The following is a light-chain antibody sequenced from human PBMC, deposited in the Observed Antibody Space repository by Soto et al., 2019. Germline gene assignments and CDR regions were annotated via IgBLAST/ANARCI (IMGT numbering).Light chain of an antibody. J-gene: IGLJ1*01. CDR3: SSYAGSDNYV. CDR2: EVS. Sequence: QSALPQPPSASGSPGQSVTISCTGTSSDVGGYNYVSWYQHHPGKAPTLMIYEVSKRPSGVPDRFSGSKSGNTASLTVSGLQAEDEADYYCSSYAGSDNYVFGTGTKVTVL. CDR1: SSDVGGYNY. V-gene: IGLV2-8*01.